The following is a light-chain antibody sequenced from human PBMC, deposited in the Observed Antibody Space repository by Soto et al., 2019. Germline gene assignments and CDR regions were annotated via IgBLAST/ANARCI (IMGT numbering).Light chain of an antibody. J-gene: IGLJ2*01. CDR2: VKSDGSH. V-gene: IGLV4-69*01. Sequence: QLVLTQSPSASASLGASVKLTCTLSSGHSSYAIAWHQQQPEKGPRFLMKVKSDGSHSKGGGIPDRFSGSSSGTDRFLTIAILRSEDEADYCCQTWGTGIQLFGGGTKLTVL. CDR3: QTWGTGIQL. CDR1: SGHSSYA.